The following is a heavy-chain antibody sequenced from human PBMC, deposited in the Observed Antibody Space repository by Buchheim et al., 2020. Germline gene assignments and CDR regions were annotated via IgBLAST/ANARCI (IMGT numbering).Heavy chain of an antibody. D-gene: IGHD6-19*01. J-gene: IGHJ4*02. V-gene: IGHV3-30*03. CDR1: GFTFSSYG. Sequence: QVQLVESGGGVVQPGRSLRLSCAASGFTFSSYGMHWVRQAPGKGLEWVAVISYDGSNKYYADSVKGRFTISRDNSKNSLYLQMNSLRAEDTAVYYCASPHGSGWYGEDYFDYWGQGTL. CDR2: ISYDGSNK. CDR3: ASPHGSGWYGEDYFDY.